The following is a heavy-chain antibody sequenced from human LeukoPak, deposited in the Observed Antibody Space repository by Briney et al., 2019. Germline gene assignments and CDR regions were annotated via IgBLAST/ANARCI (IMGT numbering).Heavy chain of an antibody. J-gene: IGHJ3*02. CDR3: ARSAGIVVDRLAFDI. Sequence: SETLSLTCTVSSGSISTSNYYWGWVRQPPGKALEWIGNIFYSGSTYYSPSLKSRVTISLDTSRNQFSLKLSSVTAADTAVYYCARSAGIVVDRLAFDIWGQGTMVTVSS. V-gene: IGHV4-39*07. D-gene: IGHD3-22*01. CDR2: IFYSGST. CDR1: SGSISTSNYY.